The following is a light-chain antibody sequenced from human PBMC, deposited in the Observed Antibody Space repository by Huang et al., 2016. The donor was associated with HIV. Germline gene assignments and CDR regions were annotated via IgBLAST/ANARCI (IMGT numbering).Light chain of an antibody. V-gene: IGKV3-20*01. CDR3: QQYGTLLT. J-gene: IGKJ4*01. Sequence: EIVLTQSPGTLSLSPGERATLACRASQSVSNNYLAWYQQKPGQAPRLLIYGASSRATGTPDRCSGSGSGTGFTLTISRLEPEDFAVYFCQQYGTLLTFGGGTKVEIK. CDR1: QSVSNNY. CDR2: GAS.